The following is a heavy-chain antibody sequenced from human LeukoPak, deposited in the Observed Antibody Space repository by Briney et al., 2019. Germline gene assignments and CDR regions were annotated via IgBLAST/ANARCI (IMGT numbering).Heavy chain of an antibody. J-gene: IGHJ6*02. Sequence: GGSLRLSCAASGFTSDDYAMHWVRQAPGKGLEWVSGISWNSGSIDYADSVKGRFTISRDNAKNSLYLQMNSLRAEDTALYYCAKGAGSYFYYGMDVWSQGTTVTVSS. CDR3: AKGAGSYFYYGMDV. D-gene: IGHD3-10*01. CDR2: ISWNSGSI. CDR1: GFTSDDYA. V-gene: IGHV3-9*02.